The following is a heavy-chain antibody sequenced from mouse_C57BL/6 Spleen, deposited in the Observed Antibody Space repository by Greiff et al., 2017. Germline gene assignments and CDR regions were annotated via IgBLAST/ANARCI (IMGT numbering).Heavy chain of an antibody. V-gene: IGHV1-81*01. CDR2: IYHRSGNT. CDR3: VYGSSCDY. J-gene: IGHJ2*01. CDR1: GYTFTSYG. D-gene: IGHD1-1*01. Sequence: QVQLQQSGAELARPGASVKLSCKASGYTFTSYGISWVKQRTGQGLEWIGEIYHRSGNTYYNEKVKGKATLTAAKSSSTAYMELRSLTSEDSAVYFCVYGSSCDYWGQGTTLTVSS.